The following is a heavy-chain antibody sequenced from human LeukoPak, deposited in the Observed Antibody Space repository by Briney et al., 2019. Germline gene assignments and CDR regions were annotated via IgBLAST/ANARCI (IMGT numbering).Heavy chain of an antibody. CDR1: GYSFTSYW. J-gene: IGHJ4*02. V-gene: IGHV5-51*01. D-gene: IGHD3-10*01. CDR2: IYPGDPDT. Sequence: NSGESLKISCKGSGYSFTSYWIGWVRQMPGKGLEWMGIIYPGDPDTRYSPSFQGQVTISADKSISTAYLQWSSLKASDTAMYYCARQAYYYGSGSPELYYFDYWGQGTLVTVSS. CDR3: ARQAYYYGSGSPELYYFDY.